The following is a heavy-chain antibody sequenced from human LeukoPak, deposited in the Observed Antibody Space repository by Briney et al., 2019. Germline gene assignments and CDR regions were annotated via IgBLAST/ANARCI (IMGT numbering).Heavy chain of an antibody. CDR3: VSHYDLDAFDI. CDR2: IIPIFGTA. V-gene: IGHV1-69*13. CDR1: GGTFSSYA. D-gene: IGHD3-22*01. Sequence: SVKVSCKASGGTFSSYAISWVRQAPGQGLEWMGGIIPIFGTANYAQKFQGRVTITADESTSTAYMELSSLRSEDTAVYYCVSHYDLDAFDIWGQGTMVTVSS. J-gene: IGHJ3*02.